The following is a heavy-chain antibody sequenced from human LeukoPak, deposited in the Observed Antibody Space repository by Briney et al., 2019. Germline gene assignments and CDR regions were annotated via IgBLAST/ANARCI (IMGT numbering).Heavy chain of an antibody. CDR1: GGSFSGYY. D-gene: IGHD5-24*01. CDR2: INHSGST. CDR3: ARALTNYSADNWFGP. J-gene: IGHJ5*02. Sequence: SETLSLTCAVYGGSFSGYYWSWIRQPPGKGLEWIGEINHSGSTNYNPSLKSRVTISVDTSKNQFSLKLSSVTAADTAVYYCARALTNYSADNWFGPWGQGTLVTVSS. V-gene: IGHV4-34*01.